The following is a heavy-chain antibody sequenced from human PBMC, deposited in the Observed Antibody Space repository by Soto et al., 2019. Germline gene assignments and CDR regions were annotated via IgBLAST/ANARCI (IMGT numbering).Heavy chain of an antibody. J-gene: IGHJ4*02. CDR3: ARDRGSGYYFGY. CDR2: ISAYNGNT. CDR1: GYTFTSYG. Sequence: QVQLVQSGAEVKKPGASVKVSCKASGYTFTSYGISWVRQAPGQGLEWMGWISAYNGNTNYAQKLQGRVTMTTDTSTSTAYMELRSLRSDXXXXXXCARDRGSGYYFGYWGQGTLVTVXX. D-gene: IGHD3-22*01. V-gene: IGHV1-18*01.